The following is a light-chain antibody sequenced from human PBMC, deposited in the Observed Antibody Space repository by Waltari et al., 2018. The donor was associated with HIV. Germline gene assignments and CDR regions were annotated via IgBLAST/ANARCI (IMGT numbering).Light chain of an antibody. CDR3: QSYDSSLSAFV. CDR2: VNN. CDR1: SSNIGAGYD. Sequence: QSVLTQPPSVSGAPGQRVTISCTGSSSNIGAGYDVHWSQQLPGTAPKLLIYVNNNRPSGVPDRFSGSKSGTSASLAITGLQAEDEADYYCQSYDSSLSAFVFGTGTKVTVL. J-gene: IGLJ1*01. V-gene: IGLV1-40*01.